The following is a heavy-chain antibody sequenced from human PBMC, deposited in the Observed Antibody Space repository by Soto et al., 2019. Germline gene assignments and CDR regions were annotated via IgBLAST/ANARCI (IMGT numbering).Heavy chain of an antibody. CDR1: GYSVSSSDYY. Sequence: SETLSLTCSVSGYSVSSSDYYWAWIRQPPGKGLEWIGSMFYSGLTYYNPSLKSRVTLSVDTAKNQFSVRLNSVTAADTAVYYCAPLTVSLSGPYGIHVWGQGITVTVSS. CDR2: MFYSGLT. D-gene: IGHD2-15*01. J-gene: IGHJ6*02. V-gene: IGHV4-39*01. CDR3: APLTVSLSGPYGIHV.